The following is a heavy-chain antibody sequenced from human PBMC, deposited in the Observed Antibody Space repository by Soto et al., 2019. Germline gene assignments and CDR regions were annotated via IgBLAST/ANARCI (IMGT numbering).Heavy chain of an antibody. Sequence: PGESLKLSCKGSGYSFTSYWISWVRQMPGKGLEWMGRIDPSDSYTNYSPSFQGHVTISADKSISTAYLQWSSLKASDTAMYDCARPDILTGDGFDYWGQGTLVTVSS. CDR3: ARPDILTGDGFDY. V-gene: IGHV5-10-1*01. CDR1: GYSFTSYW. J-gene: IGHJ4*02. CDR2: IDPSDSYT. D-gene: IGHD3-9*01.